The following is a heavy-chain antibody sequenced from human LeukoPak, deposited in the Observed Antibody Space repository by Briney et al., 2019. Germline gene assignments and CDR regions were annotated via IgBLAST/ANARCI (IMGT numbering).Heavy chain of an antibody. CDR1: GGSISSSSYY. CDR2: IYYSGST. Sequence: SETLSLTCTVSGGSISSSSYYWGWIRQPPGQGLEWIGSIYYSGSTYYNPSLKSRVTISVDTSKNQFSLKLSSVTAADTAVYYCASPGSSGSYFDYWGQGTLVTVSS. CDR3: ASPGSSGSYFDY. D-gene: IGHD3-22*01. J-gene: IGHJ4*02. V-gene: IGHV4-39*01.